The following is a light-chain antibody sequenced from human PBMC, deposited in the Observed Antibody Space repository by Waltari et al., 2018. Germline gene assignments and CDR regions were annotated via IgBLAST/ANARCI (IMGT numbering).Light chain of an antibody. Sequence: SYVLSQPPSVSVAPGETARITCEENNIGTKSVHWYKQRPGQAPELVLYYDSDRPLGIPERFSGFNAGDTAILTISRVEAGDEADYYCQVWDSSSDHRVFGGGTKVTVL. CDR2: YDS. CDR3: QVWDSSSDHRV. J-gene: IGLJ3*02. V-gene: IGLV3-21*04. CDR1: NIGTKS.